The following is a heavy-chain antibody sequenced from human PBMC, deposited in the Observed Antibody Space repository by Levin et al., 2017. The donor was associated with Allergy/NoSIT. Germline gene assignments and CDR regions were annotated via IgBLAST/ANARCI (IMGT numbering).Heavy chain of an antibody. CDR2: ISDSGTIT. Sequence: PGESLKISCAASGFAFSAYAMKWIRQAPGKGLEWVSMISDSGTITRYADSLKGRFTISRDNSKNTVFLQMNNLRAEDTAIYYCATHWGKVRGGDSWGQGTLVTVSS. V-gene: IGHV3-23*01. J-gene: IGHJ5*01. CDR1: GFAFSAYA. CDR3: ATHWGKVRGGDS. D-gene: IGHD3-10*01.